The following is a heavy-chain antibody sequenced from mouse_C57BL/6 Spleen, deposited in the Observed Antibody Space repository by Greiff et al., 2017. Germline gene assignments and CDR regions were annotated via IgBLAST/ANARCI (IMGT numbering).Heavy chain of an antibody. J-gene: IGHJ3*01. D-gene: IGHD2-2*01. CDR2: INPYNGGT. V-gene: IGHV1-19*01. CDR3: ARTGAGSAWFAY. CDR1: GYTFTDYY. Sequence: EVQLQQSGPVLVKPGASVKMSCKASGYTFTDYYMNWVKQSHGKSLEWIGVINPYNGGTSYNQKFKGKATLTVDKSSSTAYMELNSLTSEDSAVXYCARTGAGSAWFAYWGQGTLVTVSA.